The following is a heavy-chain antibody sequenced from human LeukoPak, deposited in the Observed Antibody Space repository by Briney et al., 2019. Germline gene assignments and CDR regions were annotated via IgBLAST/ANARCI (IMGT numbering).Heavy chain of an antibody. CDR1: GGSISSYY. Sequence: PSETLSLTCTVSGGSISSYYWSWIRQPAGKGLEWIGRIHTSGSTNYNPSLKSRVTMSVDTSKNQFSLKLSSVTAADTAVYYCARDFLGDDFWSGSGYYYMDVWGKGTTVTVSS. CDR2: IHTSGST. D-gene: IGHD3-3*01. J-gene: IGHJ6*03. V-gene: IGHV4-4*07. CDR3: ARDFLGDDFWSGSGYYYMDV.